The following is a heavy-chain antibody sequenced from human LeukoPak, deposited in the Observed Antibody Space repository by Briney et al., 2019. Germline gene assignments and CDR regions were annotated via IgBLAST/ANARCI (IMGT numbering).Heavy chain of an antibody. D-gene: IGHD3-22*01. J-gene: IGHJ4*02. CDR1: GGSISSSSYY. CDR3: ARYDRPYYDSSGYY. Sequence: KPSETLSLTCTVSGGSISSSSYYWGWIRQPPGKGLEWIGSIYYSGSTYYNPSLKSRVTISVDTSKNQFSLKLSSVTAADTAVYYCARYDRPYYDSSGYYWGQGTLFTVSS. V-gene: IGHV4-39*01. CDR2: IYYSGST.